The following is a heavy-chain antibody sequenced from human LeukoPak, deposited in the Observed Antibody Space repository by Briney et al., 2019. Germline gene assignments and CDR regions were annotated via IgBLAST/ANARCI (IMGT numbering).Heavy chain of an antibody. CDR2: ISAYNGNT. CDR3: ARIRDDGYNLDY. D-gene: IGHD5-24*01. Sequence: GASVKVSCKASGYTFSSYGITWVRQAPGQGLEWMGWISAYNGNTNSAQKLQGRVTMTTDTSTNTAHMELRSLRSDDTAVYYCARIRDDGYNLDYWGQGTLVTVSS. CDR1: GYTFSSYG. V-gene: IGHV1-18*01. J-gene: IGHJ4*02.